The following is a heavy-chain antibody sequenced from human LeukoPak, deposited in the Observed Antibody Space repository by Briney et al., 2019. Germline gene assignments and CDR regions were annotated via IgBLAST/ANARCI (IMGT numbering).Heavy chain of an antibody. CDR1: GFTFSSYS. J-gene: IGHJ4*02. CDR2: ISGGSGYI. V-gene: IGHV3-21*01. Sequence: GGSLRLSCAASGFTFSSYSMNRVRQAPGKGLEWVSSISGGSGYIYYADSVKGRLTISRDNAKNSLYLQMNSLRAEDTAVYYCVGGPIAAAGEDYWGQGILVTVSS. CDR3: VGGPIAAAGEDY. D-gene: IGHD6-13*01.